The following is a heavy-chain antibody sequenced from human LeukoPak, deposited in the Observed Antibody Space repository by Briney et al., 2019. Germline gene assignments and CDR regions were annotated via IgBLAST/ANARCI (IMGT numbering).Heavy chain of an antibody. CDR2: ITGKSSYI. CDR1: GLAFSRYS. J-gene: IGHJ4*02. D-gene: IGHD4-17*01. Sequence: GGSLRLSCAASGLAFSRYSLNWVRQAPGKRLEWVASITGKSSYIYYADSVKGRFTISRDSANKLLYLRMNSLGAEDTAVYYCTRDPSLDSNFGVYAEDWGRGTLVTVSS. CDR3: TRDPSLDSNFGVYAED. V-gene: IGHV3-21*01.